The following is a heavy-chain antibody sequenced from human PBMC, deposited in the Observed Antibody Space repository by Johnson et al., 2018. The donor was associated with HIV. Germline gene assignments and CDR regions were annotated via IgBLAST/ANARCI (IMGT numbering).Heavy chain of an antibody. Sequence: QVQLVESGGGVVQPGGSLRLSCAATGFSFRSYGMHWVRQGPGKGLEWMACIRYDGSNKFYADSVKGRCTISRDNSKNTLYLQMNSLRAEETAVYYCARDIMRAGSYYDAFDIWGQGTMVTVSS. CDR1: GFSFRSYG. J-gene: IGHJ3*02. CDR2: IRYDGSNK. CDR3: ARDIMRAGSYYDAFDI. D-gene: IGHD3-10*01. V-gene: IGHV3-30*02.